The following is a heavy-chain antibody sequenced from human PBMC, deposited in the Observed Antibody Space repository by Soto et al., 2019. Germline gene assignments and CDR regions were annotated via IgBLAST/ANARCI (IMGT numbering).Heavy chain of an antibody. Sequence: QVQLVQSGAEVKKPGSSVKVSCKASGGTFRNYAFSWVRQAPGQGLEWMGEVIPIFGTTPYAQKFQGRVTMSADESKNTAYMELSSLRSEDTAVYYCARRFRQDIGGNHDSFDIWGQGTMVTVSS. CDR1: GGTFRNYA. CDR2: VIPIFGTT. V-gene: IGHV1-69*01. J-gene: IGHJ3*02. CDR3: ARRFRQDIGGNHDSFDI. D-gene: IGHD2-15*01.